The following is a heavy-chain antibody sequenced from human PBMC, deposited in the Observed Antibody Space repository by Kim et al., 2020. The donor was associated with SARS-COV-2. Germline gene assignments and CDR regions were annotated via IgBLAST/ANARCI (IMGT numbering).Heavy chain of an antibody. CDR3: ARDHFRVKTPRTIVNSPGVYYGMDV. D-gene: IGHD3-10*01. J-gene: IGHJ6*02. Sequence: SETLSLTCAVYGGSFSGYYWSWIRQPPGKGLEWIGEINHSGSTNYNPSLKSRVTISVDTSKNQFSLKLSSVTAADTAVYYCARDHFRVKTPRTIVNSPGVYYGMDVWGQGTTVTVSS. CDR2: INHSGST. CDR1: GGSFSGYY. V-gene: IGHV4-34*01.